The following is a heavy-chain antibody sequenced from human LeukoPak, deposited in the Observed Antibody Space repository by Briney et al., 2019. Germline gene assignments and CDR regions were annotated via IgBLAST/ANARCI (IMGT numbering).Heavy chain of an antibody. CDR3: ARDVAYNAFDY. V-gene: IGHV3-7*01. J-gene: IGHJ4*02. Sequence: PGGSLRLSCAASGFTFSTSWMTWVRQAPGKGLGWVANINPDGSAKNYVGFVQGRFTISRDNAKNSVYLQMSSLRAEDTAVYFCARDVAYNAFDYWGQGTLVTVSS. D-gene: IGHD1-14*01. CDR2: INPDGSAK. CDR1: GFTFSTSW.